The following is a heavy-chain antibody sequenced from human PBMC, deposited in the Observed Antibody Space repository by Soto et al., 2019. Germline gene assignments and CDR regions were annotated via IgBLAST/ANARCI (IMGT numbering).Heavy chain of an antibody. CDR2: IYYSGST. CDR1: GGSISSSSYY. V-gene: IGHV4-39*01. Sequence: QLQLQESGPGLVKPSEALSLTCSVSGGSISSSSYYWGWIRQPPGKGLEWIGSIYYSGSTYYTPSLKRRVTISIDKSKNQFSLKLSSLTAADTAMYYCARLEGLATISYYFDFWGQGTLVTVSS. J-gene: IGHJ4*02. D-gene: IGHD3-9*01. CDR3: ARLEGLATISYYFDF.